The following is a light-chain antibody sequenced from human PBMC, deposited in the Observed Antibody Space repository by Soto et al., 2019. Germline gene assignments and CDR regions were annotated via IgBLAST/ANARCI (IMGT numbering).Light chain of an antibody. CDR3: NSYTRSKTVI. CDR2: EVT. Sequence: QSALTQPASVSGSPGQSITISCSGTSSDVGAHDFVSWYQHHPDKAPKVIIFEVTKRPSGVSDRFSGSKTGNTASLTISGLQAEDEGDYYCNSYTRSKTVIFGGGTKVTVL. CDR1: SSDVGAHDF. J-gene: IGLJ2*01. V-gene: IGLV2-14*01.